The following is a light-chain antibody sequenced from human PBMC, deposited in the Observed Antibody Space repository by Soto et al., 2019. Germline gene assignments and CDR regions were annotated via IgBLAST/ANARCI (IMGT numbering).Light chain of an antibody. CDR2: EGS. J-gene: IGLJ2*01. Sequence: QSALTQPASVSGSPGQSITISCTGTSSDVGSYNLVSWFQQHPGKAPKLMICEGSKRPSGVSYRFSGSKSGNTASLTISGLQAEDEADYYCSSYAPSNTLVFGGGTKLTVL. CDR3: SSYAPSNTLV. CDR1: SSDVGSYNL. V-gene: IGLV2-23*01.